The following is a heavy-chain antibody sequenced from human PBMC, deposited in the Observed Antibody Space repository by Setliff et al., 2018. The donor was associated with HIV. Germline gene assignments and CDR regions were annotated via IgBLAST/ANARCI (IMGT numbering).Heavy chain of an antibody. J-gene: IGHJ3*01. Sequence: PGGSLRLSCVASGFTFSAFAMTWVRQAPGTRLEWIATISGGGGSKYYADSVKGRFIISRDNFKDTLYLQTDSRRVEDTAGDYCATFPRSGELSLFPDGFNLWGQRTLVTVSS. CDR3: ATFPRSGELSLFPDGFNL. CDR1: GFTFSAFA. D-gene: IGHD3-16*02. CDR2: ISGGGGSK. V-gene: IGHV3-23*01.